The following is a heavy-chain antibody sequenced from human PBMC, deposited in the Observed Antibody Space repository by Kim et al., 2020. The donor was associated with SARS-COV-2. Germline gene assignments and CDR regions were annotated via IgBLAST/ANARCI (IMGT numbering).Heavy chain of an antibody. V-gene: IGHV1-69*13. Sequence: SVKVSCKASGGTFSSYAISWVRQAPGQGLEWMGGIIPIFGTANYAQKFQGRVTITADESTSTAYMELSSLRSEDTAVYYCAGGKQLWSPATFDYWGQGTLVTVSS. CDR3: AGGKQLWSPATFDY. D-gene: IGHD5-18*01. J-gene: IGHJ4*02. CDR1: GGTFSSYA. CDR2: IIPIFGTA.